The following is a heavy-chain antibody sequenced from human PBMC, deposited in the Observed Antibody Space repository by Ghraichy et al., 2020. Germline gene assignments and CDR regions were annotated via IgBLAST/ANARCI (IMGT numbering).Heavy chain of an antibody. J-gene: IGHJ2*01. Sequence: GGSLRLSCAASGFTFSSYGMHWVRQAPGKGLEWVAVIWYDGSNKYYADSVKGRFAISRDNSKNTLYLQMNSLRAEDTAVYYCARGLALLSWYFDLWGRGTLVTVSS. D-gene: IGHD6-19*01. V-gene: IGHV3-33*01. CDR1: GFTFSSYG. CDR3: ARGLALLSWYFDL. CDR2: IWYDGSNK.